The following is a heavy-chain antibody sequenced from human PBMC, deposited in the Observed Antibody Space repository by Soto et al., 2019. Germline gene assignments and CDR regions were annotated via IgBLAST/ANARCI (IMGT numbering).Heavy chain of an antibody. V-gene: IGHV4-39*07. D-gene: IGHD3-3*01. Sequence: SETLSLTCTVSGGDISSGDYYWAWIRQPPGKGLEWIASIYYVGSTNYNPSLKSRVTISVDTSKNQFSLKLSSVTAADTAVYYCASISDFWSGYSDYWGQGTLVTVSS. CDR3: ASISDFWSGYSDY. CDR1: GGDISSGDYY. CDR2: IYYVGST. J-gene: IGHJ4*02.